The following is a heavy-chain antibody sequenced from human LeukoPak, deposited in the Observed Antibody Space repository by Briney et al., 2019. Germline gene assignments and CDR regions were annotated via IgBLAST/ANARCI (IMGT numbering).Heavy chain of an antibody. D-gene: IGHD6-19*01. CDR1: GFTFSSYS. CDR2: ISSSSSYI. V-gene: IGHV3-21*01. Sequence: GGSLRLSCAASGFTFSSYSMNWVRQAPRKGLEWVSSISSSSSYIYYADSVKGRFTISRDNAKNSLYLQMNSLRAEDTAVYYCARDRMVAGSFDYWGQGTLVTVSS. J-gene: IGHJ4*02. CDR3: ARDRMVAGSFDY.